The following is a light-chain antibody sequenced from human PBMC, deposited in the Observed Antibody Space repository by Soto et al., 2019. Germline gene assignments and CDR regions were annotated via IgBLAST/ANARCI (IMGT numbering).Light chain of an antibody. CDR2: AAS. CDR3: QKYNSAPSLT. J-gene: IGKJ4*01. CDR1: QGISNF. Sequence: DIQMTQSPSSLSASVGDRVTITCRASQGISNFLAWYQQRPGKVPKVLIYAASTLQSGVPSRFSGSGSGTDFTLTISSLQPEDVATYYCQKYNSAPSLTFGGGTKAEIK. V-gene: IGKV1-27*01.